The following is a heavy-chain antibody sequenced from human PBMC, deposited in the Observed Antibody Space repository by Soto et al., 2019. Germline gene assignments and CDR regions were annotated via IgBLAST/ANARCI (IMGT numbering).Heavy chain of an antibody. J-gene: IGHJ6*02. CDR3: ASRGRLVAGYGMDV. Sequence: QVQLVQSGAEVKEPGASVKVSCKASGYTFTNYAMHWVRQAPGQRLEWMGWINAGNGDTKYSQNLQGRVTITRDTSASTACMELSSLTSEDTAVYSCASRGRLVAGYGMDVWGQGTTVTVSS. D-gene: IGHD6-25*01. CDR1: GYTFTNYA. CDR2: INAGNGDT. V-gene: IGHV1-3*01.